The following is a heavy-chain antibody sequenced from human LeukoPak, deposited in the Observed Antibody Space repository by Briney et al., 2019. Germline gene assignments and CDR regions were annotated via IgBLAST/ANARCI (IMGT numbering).Heavy chain of an antibody. CDR3: ARVARIAVAGTFDY. CDR1: GGSFSGYY. V-gene: IGHV4-34*01. J-gene: IGHJ4*02. CDR2: INHSGST. D-gene: IGHD6-19*01. Sequence: PSETLSLTCAVYGGSFSGYYWSWIRQPPGKGLEWIGEINHSGSTNYNPSLKSRVTISVDTSKNQFSLKLSSVTAADTAVYYCARVARIAVAGTFDYWGQGTLVTVSS.